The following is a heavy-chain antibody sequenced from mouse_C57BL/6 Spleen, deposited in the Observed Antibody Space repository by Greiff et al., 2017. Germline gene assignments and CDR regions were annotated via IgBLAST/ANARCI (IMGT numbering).Heavy chain of an antibody. CDR2: INPNNVGT. CDR3: ARYDY. J-gene: IGHJ4*01. V-gene: IGHV1-26*01. CDR1: GYTFTDYY. Sequence: VQLQQSGPELVKPGASVKISCKASGYTFTDYYMNWVKQSHGKSLEWIGDINPNNVGTSYNQKFKGKATLTVDKSSSTAYMELRSLTSEDSAVYYCARYDYWGQGTSVTVSS. D-gene: IGHD2-3*01.